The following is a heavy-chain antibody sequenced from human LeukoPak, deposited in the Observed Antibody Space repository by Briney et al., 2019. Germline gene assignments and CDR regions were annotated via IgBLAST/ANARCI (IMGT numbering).Heavy chain of an antibody. CDR1: GFTFSSYW. J-gene: IGHJ3*02. CDR3: ARDRDIVGADAGAFDI. CDR2: IKQDGSEK. D-gene: IGHD1-26*01. V-gene: IGHV3-7*01. Sequence: PGGSLRLSCAGSGFTFSSYWMTWVRQAPGKGLEWVANIKQDGSEKNYVDSVKGRFTISRDNAKNSLYLQMNSLRAEDTAVYYCARDRDIVGADAGAFDIWGQGTMVTVSS.